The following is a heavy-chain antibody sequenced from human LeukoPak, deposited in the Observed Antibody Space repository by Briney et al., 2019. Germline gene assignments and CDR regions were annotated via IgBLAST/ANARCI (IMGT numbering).Heavy chain of an antibody. CDR1: GFAFSSFG. Sequence: PGRSLRLSCAASGFAFSSFGMHWVRQAPGKGLEWVAVISYDGPNKYYADSVKGRFTISRDNSKNTLYLQMSSLRTEDTAVYYCAKDRTYGGPSDYWGQGTLVTVSS. D-gene: IGHD3-16*01. V-gene: IGHV3-30*18. J-gene: IGHJ4*02. CDR2: ISYDGPNK. CDR3: AKDRTYGGPSDY.